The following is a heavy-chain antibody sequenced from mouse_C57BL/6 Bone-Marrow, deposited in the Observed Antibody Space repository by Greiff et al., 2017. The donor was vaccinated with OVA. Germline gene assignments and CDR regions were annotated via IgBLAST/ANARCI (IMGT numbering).Heavy chain of an antibody. V-gene: IGHV1-9*01. J-gene: IGHJ2*01. Sequence: QVQLKQSGAELMKPGASVKLSCKATGYTFSGYWIEWVKQRPGHGLEWIGEILPGSGSDNHNEKFKGKATFTADTSSNTAYMQLSSLTTEDSAIYYCARRWLLQGCDDWGQGTTLTVSS. CDR3: ARRWLLQGCDD. D-gene: IGHD2-3*01. CDR1: GYTFSGYW. CDR2: ILPGSGSD.